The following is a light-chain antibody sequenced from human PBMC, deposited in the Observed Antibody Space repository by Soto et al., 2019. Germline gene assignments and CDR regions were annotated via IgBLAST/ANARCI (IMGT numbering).Light chain of an antibody. Sequence: QSALTQPASESGSPGQSITISCTGTSSDVGTYKYVSWYQQLPGKAPKLMIYEVSNRPSGVSNRFSGSKSGNTASLTISELQAEDEADYYCSSYTSRSTPVFGGGTKLTVL. CDR3: SSYTSRSTPV. CDR1: SSDVGTYKY. V-gene: IGLV2-14*01. J-gene: IGLJ2*01. CDR2: EVS.